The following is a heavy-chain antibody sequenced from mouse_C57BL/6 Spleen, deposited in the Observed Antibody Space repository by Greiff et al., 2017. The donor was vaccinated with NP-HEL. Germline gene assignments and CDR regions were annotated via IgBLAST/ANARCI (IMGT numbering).Heavy chain of an antibody. V-gene: IGHV3-6*01. CDR3: ARSFTTVVDFDY. CDR1: GYSITSGYY. Sequence: VQLQQSGPGLVKPSQSLSLTCSVTGYSITSGYYWNWIRQFPGNKLEWMGYISYDGSNNYNPSLKNRISITRDTSKNQFFLKLNSVTTEDTATYYCARSFTTVVDFDYWGQGTTLTVSS. CDR2: ISYDGSN. D-gene: IGHD1-1*01. J-gene: IGHJ2*01.